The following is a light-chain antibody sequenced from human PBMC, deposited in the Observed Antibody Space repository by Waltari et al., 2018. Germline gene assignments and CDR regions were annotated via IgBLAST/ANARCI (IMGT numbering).Light chain of an antibody. V-gene: IGKV1-5*03. CDR2: KAS. J-gene: IGKJ3*01. Sequence: DIQMTQSPSTLSASVGDRVTLTCRARQNINSWLAWYQQKPGKAPKLLIYKASSLETGVPSRFSGSESGTEFTLTINSLQPDDFATYYCQQYNSYHIFTFGPGTKVEI. CDR1: QNINSW. CDR3: QQYNSYHIFT.